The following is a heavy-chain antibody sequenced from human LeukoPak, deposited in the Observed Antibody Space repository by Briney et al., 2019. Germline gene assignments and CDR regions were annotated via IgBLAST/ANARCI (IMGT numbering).Heavy chain of an antibody. CDR1: GFTFSSYE. CDR2: ISSSGSTI. V-gene: IGHV3-48*03. J-gene: IGHJ3*02. Sequence: PGGSLRLSCAASGFTFSSYEMNWVRQAPGKGLEWVSYISSSGSTIYYADSVKGRFTISRDNAKNSLYLQMNSLRAEDTAVYYCARDFVYYYGSGSNPDAFDIWGQGILVTVSS. CDR3: ARDFVYYYGSGSNPDAFDI. D-gene: IGHD3-10*01.